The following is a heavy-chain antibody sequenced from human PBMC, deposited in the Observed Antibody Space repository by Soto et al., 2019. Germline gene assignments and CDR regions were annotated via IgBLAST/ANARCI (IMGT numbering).Heavy chain of an antibody. D-gene: IGHD1-1*01. Sequence: PGGSLRLSCAASGFICSIYDMSLVRQAPGKGLEWVSTILVGGSTHYEDSVTGRFTISRDTSKNTVFLQMNSLTAGDTAVYYCAKATAPIGGAFDMCGQGKXVTV. CDR3: AKATAPIGGAFDM. J-gene: IGHJ3*02. CDR2: ILVGGST. V-gene: IGHV3-23*01. CDR1: GFICSIYD.